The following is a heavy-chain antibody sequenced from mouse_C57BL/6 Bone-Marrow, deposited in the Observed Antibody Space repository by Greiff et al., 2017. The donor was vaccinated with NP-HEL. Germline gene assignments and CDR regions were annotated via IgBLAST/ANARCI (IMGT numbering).Heavy chain of an antibody. D-gene: IGHD2-3*01. CDR1: GFSFNTYA. J-gene: IGHJ2*01. V-gene: IGHV10-1*01. Sequence: VQLKESGGGLVQPKGSLKLSCAASGFSFNTYAMNWVRQAPGKGLEWVARIRSKSNNYATYYADSLKDRFTISRDDSESMLYLQMNNLKADDTAMYYCVRQGYDGYYLDYWGQGTTLTVSS. CDR3: VRQGYDGYYLDY. CDR2: IRSKSNNYAT.